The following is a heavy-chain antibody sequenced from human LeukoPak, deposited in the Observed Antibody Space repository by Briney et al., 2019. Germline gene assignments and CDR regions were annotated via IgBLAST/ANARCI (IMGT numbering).Heavy chain of an antibody. J-gene: IGHJ4*02. V-gene: IGHV4-34*01. CDR1: GGSFSAYY. Sequence: ASETLSLTCAVYGGSFSAYYWSWIRQPPGKGLEWIGDINHSGSTNYNPSLKSRVTISVDTSKNQFSLKLNSVTAADTAVYYCARTSALLRGVIKVWGQGTLVTVSS. D-gene: IGHD3-10*01. CDR2: INHSGST. CDR3: ARTSALLRGVIKV.